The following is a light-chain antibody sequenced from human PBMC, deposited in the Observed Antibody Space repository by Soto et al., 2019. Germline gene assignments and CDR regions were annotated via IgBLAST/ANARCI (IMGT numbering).Light chain of an antibody. Sequence: EIVLTQSPATMSLSPGERATLSYRASQGVSSDLAWYQQKPGQAPRLLIYDASNRATGIPARFSGSGSGTDFILIISSLEPEDFAVYYCQQRNNWPPYTFGQGTKLEIK. J-gene: IGKJ2*01. CDR1: QGVSSD. CDR2: DAS. CDR3: QQRNNWPPYT. V-gene: IGKV3-11*01.